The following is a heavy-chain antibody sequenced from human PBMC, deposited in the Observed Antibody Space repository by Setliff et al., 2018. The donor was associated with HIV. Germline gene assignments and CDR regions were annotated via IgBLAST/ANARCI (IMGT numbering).Heavy chain of an antibody. CDR3: ARDGASGSGYYWADY. CDR2: IITSGGST. V-gene: IGHV1-46*01. CDR1: GYTFTKSI. Sequence: ASVKVSCKASGYTFTKSIIHWVRQAHGQGLEWMGAIITSGGSTGYAEKFQARVTLTRDTSTSTVYMELSGLREEDTAVYYCARDGASGSGYYWADYWGQGTLVTVSS. J-gene: IGHJ4*02. D-gene: IGHD3-3*01.